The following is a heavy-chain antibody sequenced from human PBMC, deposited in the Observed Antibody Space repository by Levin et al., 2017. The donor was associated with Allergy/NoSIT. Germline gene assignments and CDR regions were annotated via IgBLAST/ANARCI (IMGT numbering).Heavy chain of an antibody. J-gene: IGHJ4*02. CDR2: IIPIFGTA. V-gene: IGHV1-69*06. D-gene: IGHD3-9*01. CDR3: ALLYDILTGYHGDY. CDR1: GGTFSSYA. Sequence: SVKVSCKASGGTFSSYAISWVRQAPGQGLEWMGGIIPIFGTANYAQKFQGRVTITADKSTSTAYMELSSLRSEDTAVYYCALLYDILTGYHGDYWGQGTLVTVSS.